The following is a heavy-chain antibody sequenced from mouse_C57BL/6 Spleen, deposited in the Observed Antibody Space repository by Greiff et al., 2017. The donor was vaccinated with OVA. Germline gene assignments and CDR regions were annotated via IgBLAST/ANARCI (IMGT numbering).Heavy chain of an antibody. CDR3: AKNFLYDYGIFWYAMDY. CDR1: VFSLTSYG. V-gene: IGHV2-5*01. J-gene: IGHJ4*01. D-gene: IGHD2-4*01. CDR2: IWRGGST. Sequence: QVQLKQSGPGLVQPSQSLSITCTVSVFSLTSYGVHWVRQSPGKGLEWLGVIWRGGSTDYNAAFMSRLSITKDNSKSQVFFKMNSLQADDTAIYYCAKNFLYDYGIFWYAMDYWGQGTSVTVSS.